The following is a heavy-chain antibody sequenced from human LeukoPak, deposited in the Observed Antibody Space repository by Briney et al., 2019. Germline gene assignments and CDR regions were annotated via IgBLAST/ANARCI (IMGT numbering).Heavy chain of an antibody. CDR3: AKVPSSGWYYFDY. CDR1: GSTFSSYS. J-gene: IGHJ4*02. CDR2: ISSSSSYI. Sequence: GGSWRLSCAASGSTFSSYSMNWVRQPPGKGREWVSSISSSSSYIYYADSVKGRFTISRDNAKNSLYLQMNSLRAEDTALYYCAKVPSSGWYYFDYWGQGTLVTVSS. D-gene: IGHD6-19*01. V-gene: IGHV3-21*04.